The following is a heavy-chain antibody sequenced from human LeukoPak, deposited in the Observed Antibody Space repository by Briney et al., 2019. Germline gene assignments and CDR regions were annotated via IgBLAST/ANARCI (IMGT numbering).Heavy chain of an antibody. J-gene: IGHJ3*02. CDR3: ARVRGPFLTYPDDAFDI. CDR2: IKQDGSEK. Sequence: GGSLRLPCAASGFTFSSYWMNWVRQAPGKALEWVANIKQDGSEKKYVDSVKGRFTISRDNAKNSLYLQMNSLRAEDTAVYYCARVRGPFLTYPDDAFDIWGQGTVVIVSS. CDR1: GFTFSSYW. D-gene: IGHD3-9*01. V-gene: IGHV3-7*01.